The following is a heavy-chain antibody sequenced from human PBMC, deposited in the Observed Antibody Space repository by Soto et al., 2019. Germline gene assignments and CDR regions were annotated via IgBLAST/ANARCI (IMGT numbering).Heavy chain of an antibody. CDR1: GGSISSSTSY. Sequence: PSETLSLTCTVSGGSISSSTSYWGWIRQPPGKGLEWIGSINYSGSTYYSPSLKSRVTISADTSKNQFSLKLSSVTAADTAVYYCARPVNYYYYYMYVWGKGTMVTVSS. CDR3: ARPVNYYYYYMYV. J-gene: IGHJ6*03. V-gene: IGHV4-39*01. CDR2: INYSGST.